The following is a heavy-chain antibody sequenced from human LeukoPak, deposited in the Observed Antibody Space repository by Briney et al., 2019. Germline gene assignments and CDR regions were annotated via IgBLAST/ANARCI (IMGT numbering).Heavy chain of an antibody. V-gene: IGHV3-23*01. J-gene: IGHJ4*02. CDR1: GLTFSSYG. D-gene: IGHD1-14*01. Sequence: PGGSLRLSCAASGLTFSSYGISWVRQAPGKGLEWVSAISGSGGSTYYADSVKGRFTISRDNSKNTLYLQMNSLRAEDTAVYYCAKAHRSKLDYWGQGTLVTVSS. CDR2: ISGSGGST. CDR3: AKAHRSKLDY.